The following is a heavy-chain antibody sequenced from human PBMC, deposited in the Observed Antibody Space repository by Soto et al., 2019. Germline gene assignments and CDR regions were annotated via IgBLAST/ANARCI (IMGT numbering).Heavy chain of an antibody. CDR2: ISYDGSNK. J-gene: IGHJ6*02. CDR3: AKDLAEMATNPRGWLYCGMDV. D-gene: IGHD5-12*01. V-gene: IGHV3-30*18. CDR1: GFTFSSYG. Sequence: PGGSLRLSCAASGFTFSSYGMHWVRQAPGKGLEWVAVISYDGSNKYYADSVKGRFTISRDNSKNTLYLQMNSLRAEDTAVYYCAKDLAEMATNPRGWLYCGMDVWGQGTTVTVSS.